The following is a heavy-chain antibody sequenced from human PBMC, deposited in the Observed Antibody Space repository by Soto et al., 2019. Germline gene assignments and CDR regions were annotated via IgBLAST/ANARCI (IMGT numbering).Heavy chain of an antibody. CDR1: GHTFAKYG. Sequence: QVQLVQSGAEVKKPGASVKVSCKASGHTFAKYGITWVRQAPGQGFEWMGLISAYNGNTKYAQKFQGRVTMTTDTYTPIAYMELRSLISDDTAVYYCARSGGGNYWRNWFDPWGQGTLVTVSS. CDR2: ISAYNGNT. CDR3: ARSGGGNYWRNWFDP. J-gene: IGHJ5*02. V-gene: IGHV1-18*01. D-gene: IGHD1-1*01.